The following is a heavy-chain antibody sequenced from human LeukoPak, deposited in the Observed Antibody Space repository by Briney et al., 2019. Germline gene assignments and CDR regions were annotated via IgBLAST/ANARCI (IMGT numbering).Heavy chain of an antibody. D-gene: IGHD1-26*01. V-gene: IGHV5-51*01. CDR2: IYPDDSET. CDR3: ARPSSGTYYGMDV. Sequence: GESLKISCKGSGYRFTSYWIAWVRQMPGKGLEWMGTIYPDDSETRYSPSSQGQVTISADKSIGTAYLQWSTLEASDTATYYCARPSSGTYYGMDVWGQGTTVTVSS. CDR1: GYRFTSYW. J-gene: IGHJ6*02.